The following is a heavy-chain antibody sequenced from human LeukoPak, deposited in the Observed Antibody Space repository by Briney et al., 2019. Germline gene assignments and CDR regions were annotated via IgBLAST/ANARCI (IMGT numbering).Heavy chain of an antibody. D-gene: IGHD1-14*01. V-gene: IGHV1-69*05. J-gene: IGHJ6*03. CDR3: ARVDRHHFYMDV. Sequence: SVKVSCKASGDTFNNYIITWVRQAPGQGLEWMGGVMPLFNTPNYAQKLQGRITITTDASTHTSYMELRSLRSEDTAVYSCARVDRHHFYMDVWGKGTTVTVSS. CDR2: VMPLFNTP. CDR1: GDTFNNYI.